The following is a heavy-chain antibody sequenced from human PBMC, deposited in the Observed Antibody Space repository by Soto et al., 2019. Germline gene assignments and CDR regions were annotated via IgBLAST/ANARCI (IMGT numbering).Heavy chain of an antibody. Sequence: LSLTCNMSGDSYSISTYSWSWIRQPPGKALQWIGFIYQSGVTSYNPSLASRVSTSLDRSNNQCSLKLKSVTAADTAVYFCAGMPYTSGLRFDPWGPGTLVTVS. CDR1: GDSYSISTYS. CDR3: AGMPYTSGLRFDP. J-gene: IGHJ5*02. CDR2: IYQSGVT. D-gene: IGHD6-19*01. V-gene: IGHV4-30-2*01.